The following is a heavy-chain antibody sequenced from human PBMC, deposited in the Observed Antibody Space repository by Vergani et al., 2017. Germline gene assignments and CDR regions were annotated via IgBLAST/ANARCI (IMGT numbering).Heavy chain of an antibody. CDR2: IYYSGTT. D-gene: IGHD2-15*01. V-gene: IGHV4-31*03. CDR3: AGGVVVVVAANDWFDP. CDR1: GGSISSGGYY. Sequence: QVQLQESGPGLVKPSQTLSLTCTVSGGSISSGGYYWSWIRQHPGKGLEWIGYIYYSGTTYYNPSLKSRVTISVDTSKNQFSLKLRSVTAADTAVYYCAGGVVVVVAANDWFDPWGQGTLVTVSS. J-gene: IGHJ5*02.